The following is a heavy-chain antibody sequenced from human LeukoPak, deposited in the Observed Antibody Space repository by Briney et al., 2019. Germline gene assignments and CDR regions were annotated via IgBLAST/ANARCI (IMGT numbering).Heavy chain of an antibody. V-gene: IGHV4-4*07. CDR3: ARDLEEVFAFDI. J-gene: IGHJ3*02. CDR1: GGSISSYY. Sequence: SETLSLTCTVSGGSISSYYWSWNRQPAGKGLEWIGRIYTSGSTNYNPSLKSRVTMSVDTSKNQFSLKLSSVTAADTAVYYCARDLEEVFAFDIWGQGTMVTVSS. CDR2: IYTSGST. D-gene: IGHD1-14*01.